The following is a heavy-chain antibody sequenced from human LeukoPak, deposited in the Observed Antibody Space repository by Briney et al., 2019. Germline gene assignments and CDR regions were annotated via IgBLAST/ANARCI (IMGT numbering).Heavy chain of an antibody. Sequence: PSETLSLTCTVSGGSISSYYWSWIRQPAGKGLEWIGRIYTSGSTNYNPSLKSRVTMSVDTSKNQFSLKLSSVTAADTAVYYCASSLSIADDYNWFDPWGQGTLVTVSS. CDR2: IYTSGST. CDR3: ASSLSIADDYNWFDP. V-gene: IGHV4-4*07. D-gene: IGHD6-6*01. J-gene: IGHJ5*02. CDR1: GGSISSYY.